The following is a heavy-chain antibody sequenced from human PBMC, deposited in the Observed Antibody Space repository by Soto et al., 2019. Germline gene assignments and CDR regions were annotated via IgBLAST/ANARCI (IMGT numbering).Heavy chain of an antibody. CDR3: ARAGHYYDSSGYAN. CDR1: GYSFATSG. Sequence: WASVKVSCKASGYSFATSGISWVRQAPGQGLEWMGWISAYNGNTNYEQKLQDRVTMTTDTSTSTAYLELRGLRSDDTAVYYCARAGHYYDSSGYANWGQGTLVTVSS. CDR2: ISAYNGNT. J-gene: IGHJ4*02. V-gene: IGHV1-18*01. D-gene: IGHD3-22*01.